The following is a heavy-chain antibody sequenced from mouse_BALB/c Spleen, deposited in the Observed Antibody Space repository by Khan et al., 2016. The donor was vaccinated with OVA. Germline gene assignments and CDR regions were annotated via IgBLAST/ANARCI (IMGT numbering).Heavy chain of an antibody. CDR3: ARDSTFDY. V-gene: IGHV5-17*02. CDR2: ISSGSSTI. Sequence: EVQLVESGGGLVQPGGSRKLSCAASGFTFSRFGMHWVRQAPEKGLEWVAYISSGSSTIYYADTVKGRFTISRDNPKNTLFLQMTSLRSEDTASYYCARDSTFDYWGQGTTLTVSS. D-gene: IGHD1-1*01. CDR1: GFTFSRFG. J-gene: IGHJ2*01.